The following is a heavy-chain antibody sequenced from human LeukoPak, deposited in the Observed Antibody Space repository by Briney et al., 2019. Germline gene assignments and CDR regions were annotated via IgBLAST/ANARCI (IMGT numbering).Heavy chain of an antibody. V-gene: IGHV4-39*01. J-gene: IGHJ5*02. CDR2: IYYSGST. Sequence: PSENLSLTCTVSGGSISSSSYYWGWIRQPPGKGLEWIGSIYYSGSTYYNPSLKSRVTISVDTSKNQFSLKLSSVTAADTAVYYCARHEHDYGDLWGQGTLVTVSS. CDR1: GGSISSSSYY. D-gene: IGHD4-17*01. CDR3: ARHEHDYGDL.